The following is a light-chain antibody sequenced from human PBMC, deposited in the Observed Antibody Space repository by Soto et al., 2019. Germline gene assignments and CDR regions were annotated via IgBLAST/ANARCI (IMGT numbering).Light chain of an antibody. J-gene: IGLJ2*01. CDR1: SSNIGAGYD. Sequence: QSVLTQPPSVSGAPGQRVTISCTGSSSNIGAGYDVHWYQQLPGTAPKLLIYGNSNRPSGVPDRFSGSKSGTSASLAITRLQAEDEADYYCQSYDSSLSTVFGGGTKVTVL. CDR2: GNS. V-gene: IGLV1-40*01. CDR3: QSYDSSLSTV.